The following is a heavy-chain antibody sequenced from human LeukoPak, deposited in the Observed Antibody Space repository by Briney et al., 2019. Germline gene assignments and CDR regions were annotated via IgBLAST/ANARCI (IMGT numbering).Heavy chain of an antibody. CDR2: ISGSGGST. V-gene: IGHV3-23*01. Sequence: GESLKISCAASGFPFSSYAMSWVRQAPGKGLEWVSAISGSGGSTYYADSVKGRFTISRDNSKNTLYLQMNSLRAEDTAVCYCAKVPASVVIAIRFGFDTWGQGTLVTVSS. D-gene: IGHD2-21*01. J-gene: IGHJ5*02. CDR1: GFPFSSYA. CDR3: AKVPASVVIAIRFGFDT.